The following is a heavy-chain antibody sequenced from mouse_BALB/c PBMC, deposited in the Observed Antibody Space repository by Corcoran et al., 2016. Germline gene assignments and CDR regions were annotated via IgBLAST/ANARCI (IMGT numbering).Heavy chain of an antibody. V-gene: IGHV9-3-1*01. CDR3: ARSPYGNYLYWYFDV. Sequence: QIQLVQSGPELKKPGETVKISCKASGYTFTNYGMNWVKQAPGEGLKWMGWINTYTGEPTYADDFKGRFAFSLETSASTAYLQINNLKKEDTATYFCARSPYGNYLYWYFDVGGAGTTVTVSS. D-gene: IGHD2-1*01. CDR1: GYTFTNYG. CDR2: INTYTGEP. J-gene: IGHJ1*01.